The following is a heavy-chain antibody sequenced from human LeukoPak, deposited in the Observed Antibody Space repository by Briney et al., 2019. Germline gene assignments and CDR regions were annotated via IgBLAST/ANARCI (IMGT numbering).Heavy chain of an antibody. CDR2: IYYSGST. J-gene: IGHJ5*02. V-gene: IGHV4-39*07. D-gene: IGHD3-22*01. Sequence: SETLSLTCAVSGEPFSGYYWGWIRQPPGKGLEWIGSIYYSGSTYYNPSLKSRVTISVDTSKNQFSLKLSSVTAADTAVYYCARVARNYDSSGDWFDPWGQGTLVTVSS. CDR1: GEPFSGYY. CDR3: ARVARNYDSSGDWFDP.